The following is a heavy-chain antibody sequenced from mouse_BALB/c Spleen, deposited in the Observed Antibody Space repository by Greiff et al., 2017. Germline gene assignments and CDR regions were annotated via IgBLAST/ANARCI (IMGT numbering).Heavy chain of an antibody. CDR1: GFTFSSFG. Sequence: EVQRVESGGGLVQPGGSRKLSCAASGFTFSSFGMHWVRQAPEKGLEWVAYISSGSSTIYYADTVKGRFTISRDNPKNTLFLQMTSLRSEDTAMYYCARSPYDYPYYAMDYWGQGTSVTVSS. J-gene: IGHJ4*01. CDR2: ISSGSSTI. D-gene: IGHD2-4*01. V-gene: IGHV5-17*02. CDR3: ARSPYDYPYYAMDY.